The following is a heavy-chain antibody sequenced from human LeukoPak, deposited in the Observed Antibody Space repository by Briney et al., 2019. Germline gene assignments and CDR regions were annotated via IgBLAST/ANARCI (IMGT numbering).Heavy chain of an antibody. V-gene: IGHV3-30*02. J-gene: IGHJ4*02. CDR1: AFTFSRYG. CDR2: IRYDGSKK. D-gene: IGHD4-17*01. CDR3: AKETWPTVTTPGWTYFDY. Sequence: GGSLRLSCAASAFTFSRYGMHWVRQAPGKGLEWVAFIRYDGSKKYYADSVKGRFTISRDNSKNTLYLQMNSLRAEDTAVYYCAKETWPTVTTPGWTYFDYWGQGALVTVSS.